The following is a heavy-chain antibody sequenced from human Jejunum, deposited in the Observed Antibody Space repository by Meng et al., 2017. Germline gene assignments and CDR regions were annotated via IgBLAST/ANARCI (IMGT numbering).Heavy chain of an antibody. CDR1: GFTFSSYA. V-gene: IGHV3-23*01. Sequence: GESLKISCAASGFTFSSYAMSWVRQAPGKGLEWVSTISDSGVSTYDADSVKGRFTISRDNSKNTLSLQLSSLRAEDTAIYYCAKTYSDKSYFDYWGQGTLVTVSS. CDR2: ISDSGVST. CDR3: AKTYSDKSYFDY. D-gene: IGHD5-12*01. J-gene: IGHJ4*02.